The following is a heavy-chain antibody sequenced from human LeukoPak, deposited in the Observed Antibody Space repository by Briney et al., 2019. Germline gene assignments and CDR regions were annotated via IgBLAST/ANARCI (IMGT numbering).Heavy chain of an antibody. D-gene: IGHD5-18*01. J-gene: IGHJ4*02. CDR2: IYHSGST. CDR1: GGSISSGGYY. V-gene: IGHV4-30-2*01. Sequence: SQTPSLTCTVSGGSISSGGYYRGWIRRPPRKGLGWVGYIYHSGSTYYNPSLKSRVTISVDRSKNQFSLKLSSVTAADTAVYYCARLGYSYSLYYFDYWGQGTLVTVSS. CDR3: ARLGYSYSLYYFDY.